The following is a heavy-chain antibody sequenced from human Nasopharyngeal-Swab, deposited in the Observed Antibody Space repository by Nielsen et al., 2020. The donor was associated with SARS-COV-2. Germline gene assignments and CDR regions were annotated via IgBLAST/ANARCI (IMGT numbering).Heavy chain of an antibody. CDR3: ARGGWGDYPDY. V-gene: IGHV4-34*01. CDR1: GGSVSGYY. CDR2: INHSGST. Sequence: SETLSLTCAGYGGSVSGYYCSWIRQPPGKGLEWIGEINHSGSTNYNPSLKSRVTISVDTSKNQFSLKLSSVTAADTAVYYCARGGWGDYPDYWGQGTLVTVSS. J-gene: IGHJ4*02. D-gene: IGHD4-17*01.